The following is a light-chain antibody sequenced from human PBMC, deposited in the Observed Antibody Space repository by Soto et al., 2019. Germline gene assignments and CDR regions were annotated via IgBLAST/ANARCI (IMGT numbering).Light chain of an antibody. V-gene: IGLV2-11*01. J-gene: IGLJ3*02. CDR2: DVT. Sequence: QSALTQPRSVSGSPGQSVAISCTGTSSDVGGYNYVSWYQQHPGKDPKLIIYDVTKRPSGVPDRFSGSKSGNTASLTISGLPLEDEADYYCCSYAGSYTWVFGGGTKLTVL. CDR3: CSYAGSYTWV. CDR1: SSDVGGYNY.